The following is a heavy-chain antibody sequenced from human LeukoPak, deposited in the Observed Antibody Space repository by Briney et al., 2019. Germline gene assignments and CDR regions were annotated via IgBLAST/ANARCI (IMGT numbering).Heavy chain of an antibody. J-gene: IGHJ6*03. CDR3: ASKPRPDSTVATGDYLHQYMDV. CDR2: ISVSSSTI. Sequence: QPGGSLRLSCAASGFTFSRHSMNWVRQAPGKGLEWLSYISVSSSTIYYADSVKGRFTIARDNAKNSLYLQMNSLRAEDTAVYYCASKPRPDSTVATGDYLHQYMDVWGKGTTVTVSS. CDR1: GFTFSRHS. V-gene: IGHV3-48*01. D-gene: IGHD4-17*01.